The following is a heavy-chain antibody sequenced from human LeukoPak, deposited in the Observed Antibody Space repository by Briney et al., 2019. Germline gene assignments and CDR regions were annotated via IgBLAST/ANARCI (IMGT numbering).Heavy chain of an antibody. Sequence: PGGSLRLSCAASGFTFSSYGMHWVRQAPGKGLEWVAVIWYDGSNKYYADSVKGRFTISRDNSKNTLYLQMNSLRAEDTAVYYCARSNTRLWFGESLLASFDPWGQGTLVTVSS. J-gene: IGHJ5*02. V-gene: IGHV3-30*19. CDR2: IWYDGSNK. D-gene: IGHD3-10*01. CDR1: GFTFSSYG. CDR3: ARSNTRLWFGESLLASFDP.